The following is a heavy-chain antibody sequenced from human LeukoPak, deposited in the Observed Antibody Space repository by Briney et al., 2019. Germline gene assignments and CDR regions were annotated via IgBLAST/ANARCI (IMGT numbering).Heavy chain of an antibody. CDR1: GGSISSYY. CDR2: IYYSGST. Sequence: PSETLSLTCTVSGGSISSYYWSWIRQPPGKGLEWIGYIYYSGSTNYNPSLKSQVTISVDTSKNQFSLKLSSVTAADTAVYYCARARISPPNWFDPWGQGTLVTVSS. CDR3: ARARISPPNWFDP. V-gene: IGHV4-59*01. D-gene: IGHD2/OR15-2a*01. J-gene: IGHJ5*02.